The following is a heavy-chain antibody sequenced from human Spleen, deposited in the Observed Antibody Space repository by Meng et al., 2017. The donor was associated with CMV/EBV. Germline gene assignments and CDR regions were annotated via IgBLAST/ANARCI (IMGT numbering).Heavy chain of an antibody. D-gene: IGHD3-22*01. CDR2: IYYSGST. J-gene: IGHJ6*02. CDR1: GGSVRSDSYH. CDR3: AREIEYYFDRSGSYSQYYHGMDV. V-gene: IGHV4-61*03. Sequence: SETLSLTCTVSGGSVRSDSYHWSWIRRPPGKGLEWIGYIYYSGSTNYNPSLKSRVTISVDTSKNHFSLNLNSVTAADTAMYYCAREIEYYFDRSGSYSQYYHGMDVWGQGTTVTVSS.